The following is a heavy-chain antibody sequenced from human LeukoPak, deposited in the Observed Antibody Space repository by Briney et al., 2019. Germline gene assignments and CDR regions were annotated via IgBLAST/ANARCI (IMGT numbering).Heavy chain of an antibody. CDR1: GFTFSNYW. CDR3: AKSDWFDP. J-gene: IGHJ5*02. Sequence: GGSLRLSCATSGFTFSNYWMSWLRQAPGKGLVWVSRIKNDGSSATYAESVKGRFTISRDNARNTLYLQMNGLRIDDTAVYYCAKSDWFDPWGRGILVTVSS. V-gene: IGHV3-74*01. CDR2: IKNDGSSA.